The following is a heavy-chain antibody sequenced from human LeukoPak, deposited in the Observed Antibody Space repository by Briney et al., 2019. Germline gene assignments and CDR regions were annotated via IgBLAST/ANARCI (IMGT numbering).Heavy chain of an antibody. V-gene: IGHV3-30*03. CDR3: VVDHHGWANLPSWSPYFIDY. CDR2: ISYDGSNK. D-gene: IGHD3-10*01. Sequence: GGSLRLSRGVAGLTFSKYSTHSVRQAPGKGLEWVAVISYDGSNKYYADSVKGRFTISRDNSKNTLYLQMNSLRAEDTSVNYDVVDHHGWANLPSWSPYFIDYWGQGTLVTVSS. CDR1: GLTFSKYS. J-gene: IGHJ4*02.